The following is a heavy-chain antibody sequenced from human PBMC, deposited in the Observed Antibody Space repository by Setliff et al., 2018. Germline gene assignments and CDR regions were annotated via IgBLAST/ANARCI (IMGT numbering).Heavy chain of an antibody. CDR3: ARGPLHYDFWSGYYTVSWFDP. D-gene: IGHD3-3*01. CDR2: INTNTGNP. V-gene: IGHV7-4-1*02. Sequence: ASVKVSCKASGYTFTSYDINWVRQATGQGLEWMGWINTNTGNPTYAQGFTGRFVFSLDTSVSTAYLQISSLKAEDTAVYYCARGPLHYDFWSGYYTVSWFDPWGQGTLVTVSS. J-gene: IGHJ5*02. CDR1: GYTFTSYD.